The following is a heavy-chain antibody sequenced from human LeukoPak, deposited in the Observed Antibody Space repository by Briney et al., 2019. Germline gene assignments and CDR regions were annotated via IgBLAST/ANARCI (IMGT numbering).Heavy chain of an antibody. CDR3: ARADSSSWYHSPYYYYGMDV. Sequence: PSETLSLTCAVYGGSFSGYYWSWIRQPPGKGLEWIGEINHSGSTNYNPSLKSRVTISVDTSKNQFSLKLSSVTAADTAVYYCARADSSSWYHSPYYYYGMDVWGQGTTVTVSS. V-gene: IGHV4-34*01. CDR2: INHSGST. J-gene: IGHJ6*02. CDR1: GGSFSGYY. D-gene: IGHD6-13*01.